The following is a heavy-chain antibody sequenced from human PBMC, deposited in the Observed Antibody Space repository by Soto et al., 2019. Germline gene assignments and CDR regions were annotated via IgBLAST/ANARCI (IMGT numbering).Heavy chain of an antibody. CDR1: GFTFSSYW. Sequence: SLRLSCAASGFTFSSYWMSWVRQAPGKGLEWVANIKQDGSEKYYVDSVKGRFTISRDNAKNSLYLQMNSLRAEDTAVYYCARRTWLLLRAFDIWGQGTMVTVSS. J-gene: IGHJ3*02. D-gene: IGHD3-22*01. V-gene: IGHV3-7*03. CDR2: IKQDGSEK. CDR3: ARRTWLLLRAFDI.